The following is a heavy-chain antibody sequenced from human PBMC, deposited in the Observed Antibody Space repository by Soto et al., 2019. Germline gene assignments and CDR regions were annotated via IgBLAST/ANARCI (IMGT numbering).Heavy chain of an antibody. Sequence: PSETLSLTCSASGGSITSSSHFWGWVRQPPGKGLEWIGTIYFTGNTYYTPSLKSRLTMSIDTSKNEFSLRLNSVTAADTAVYYCARVGPYCGGDCYSPPPWGQGTLVTVSS. CDR1: GGSITSSSHF. J-gene: IGHJ5*02. CDR2: IYFTGNT. CDR3: ARVGPYCGGDCYSPPP. V-gene: IGHV4-39*01. D-gene: IGHD2-21*02.